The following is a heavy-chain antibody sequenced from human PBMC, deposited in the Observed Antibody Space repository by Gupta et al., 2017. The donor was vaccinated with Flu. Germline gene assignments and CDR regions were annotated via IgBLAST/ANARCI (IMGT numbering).Heavy chain of an antibody. Sequence: TWVRQAPGQGFEWLGGIIPLFGATNYAQKFQGRVTSTADKSTSTAYMELSSLSSEDTAVYXCXRDQSIXAALQASDNWLDPWGQGTLVTVSS. D-gene: IGHD6-13*01. CDR2: IIPLFGAT. CDR3: XRDQSIXAALQASDNWLDP. J-gene: IGHJ5*02. V-gene: IGHV1-69*06.